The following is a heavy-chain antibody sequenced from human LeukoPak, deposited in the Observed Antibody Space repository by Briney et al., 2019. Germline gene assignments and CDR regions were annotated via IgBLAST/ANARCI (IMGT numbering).Heavy chain of an antibody. J-gene: IGHJ6*03. D-gene: IGHD3-10*01. CDR2: IGTAGDT. CDR3: ARGYYYGSGSYLDYMDV. CDR1: AFTFSSYA. V-gene: IGHV3-13*01. Sequence: GGSLRLSCTGSAFTFSSYAMSWVRQAPGKGLEWVSAIGTAGDTYYPGSVKGRFTISRENAKNSLYLQMNSLRAGDTAVYYCARGYYYGSGSYLDYMDVWGKGTTVTISS.